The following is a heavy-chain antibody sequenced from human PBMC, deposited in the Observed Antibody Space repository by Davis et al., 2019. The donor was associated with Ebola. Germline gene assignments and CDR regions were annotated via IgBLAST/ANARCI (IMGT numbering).Heavy chain of an antibody. V-gene: IGHV5-51*01. Sequence: KVSCKGSGYTFTTYWIGWVRQLPGKGLEWMGIIYPGDSDTRYSPSFQGQVTISADKSISTAYLQWRSLKASDTAMYYCARRGGWSGAFLDYWGQGTLVTVSS. CDR2: IYPGDSDT. CDR1: GYTFTTYW. D-gene: IGHD3-3*02. CDR3: ARRGGWSGAFLDY. J-gene: IGHJ4*02.